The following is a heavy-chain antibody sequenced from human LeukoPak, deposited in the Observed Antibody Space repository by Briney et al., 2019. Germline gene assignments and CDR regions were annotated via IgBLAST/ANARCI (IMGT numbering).Heavy chain of an antibody. V-gene: IGHV1-18*04. D-gene: IGHD6-19*01. CDR1: VCTFPRYC. CDR2: IIAYTGTT. Sequence: GASVPVSYKASVCTFPRYCISWVGQAPGQGLEWMGWIIAYTGTTKTAPTLQGRVTMTTDTSTSTAYMGLRSLRSDDTAVYYCAREGAGYDGMAVSGEGTTVTPSS. CDR3: AREGAGYDGMAV. J-gene: IGHJ6*01.